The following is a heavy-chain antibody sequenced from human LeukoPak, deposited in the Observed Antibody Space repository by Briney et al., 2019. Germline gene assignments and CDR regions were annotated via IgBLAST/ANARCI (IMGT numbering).Heavy chain of an antibody. CDR1: GFTFSNYA. D-gene: IGHD3-22*01. J-gene: IGHJ4*02. CDR3: AKADNWGSGHYYFDY. V-gene: IGHV3-23*01. Sequence: GGSLRLSCAASGFTFSNYAMSWVRQAPGKGLEWVSAISDSAGSTYYADSVKGRFTISRDNSKNTLFLQMNSLRADDTAVYHCAKADNWGSGHYYFDYWGQGTLVTASS. CDR2: ISDSAGST.